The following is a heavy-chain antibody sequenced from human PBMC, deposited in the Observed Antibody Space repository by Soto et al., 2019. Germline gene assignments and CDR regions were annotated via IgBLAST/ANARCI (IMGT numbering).Heavy chain of an antibody. CDR2: IIPILGIA. CDR1: GGTFSSYT. V-gene: IGHV1-69*02. J-gene: IGHJ5*02. CDR3: ARVQGHQREWFDP. Sequence: QVQLVQSGAEVKKPGSSVKVSCKASGGTFSSYTISWVRQAPGQGLEWMGRIIPILGIANYAQKFQGRVTITAYKATSTAYMELSSLRSESTAVSYCARVQGHQREWFDPWGQGNLVTVSS.